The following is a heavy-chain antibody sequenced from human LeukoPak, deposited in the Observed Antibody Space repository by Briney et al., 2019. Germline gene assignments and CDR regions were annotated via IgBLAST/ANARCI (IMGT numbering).Heavy chain of an antibody. CDR3: TTSSRGNFDF. V-gene: IGHV3-15*01. J-gene: IGHJ4*02. Sequence: PGGSLRLSCAASGFTFSSYSMNWVRQAPGKGLEWVGRIKSKDDGATTDYAAPVKGRFTILRDDSKHTLSLQMSSLKTEDTAVYYCTTSSRGNFDFWGQGTLVAVSS. D-gene: IGHD3-10*01. CDR1: GFTFSSYS. CDR2: IKSKDDGATT.